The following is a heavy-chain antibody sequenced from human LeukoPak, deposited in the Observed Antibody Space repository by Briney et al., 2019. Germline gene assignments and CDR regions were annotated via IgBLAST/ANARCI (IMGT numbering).Heavy chain of an antibody. CDR1: GITFRSYA. V-gene: IGHV3-23*01. CDR3: SSTYGDSEFY. Sequence: GGSLRLSCAASGITFRSYAMSWVRQAPGRGLEWLSIISGGGGSTNYADSVKGRFTISRDNSKNTLYLLVNSLRAEDTAIYYCSSTYGDSEFYWGQGAPVTVSS. D-gene: IGHD4-17*01. J-gene: IGHJ4*02. CDR2: ISGGGGST.